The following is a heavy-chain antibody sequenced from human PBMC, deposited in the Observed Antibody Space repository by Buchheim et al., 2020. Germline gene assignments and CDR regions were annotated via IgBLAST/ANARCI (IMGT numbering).Heavy chain of an antibody. Sequence: QVQLVESGGGVVQPGRSLRLSCAASGFTFSSYAMHWVRQAPGKGLEWVAVISYDGSNKYYADSVKGRFTISRDNSENTLYLQMNSLVAEDTAVYYWARATWGDSSGAFDYWSQRTL. V-gene: IGHV3-30-3*01. D-gene: IGHD3-22*01. CDR2: ISYDGSNK. CDR3: ARATWGDSSGAFDY. J-gene: IGHJ4*02. CDR1: GFTFSSYA.